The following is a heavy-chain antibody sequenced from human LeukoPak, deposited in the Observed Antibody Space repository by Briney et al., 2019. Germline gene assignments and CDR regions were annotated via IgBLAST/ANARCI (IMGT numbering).Heavy chain of an antibody. J-gene: IGHJ4*02. CDR2: IYHSGST. CDR3: ARGVPAGYHYDSSGYSQDHHDY. D-gene: IGHD3-22*01. CDR1: GYSISSGYY. V-gene: IGHV4-38-2*02. Sequence: SETLSLTCTVSGYSISSGYYWGWIRQPPGKGLEWIGSIYHSGSTYYNPSLKSRVTISVDTSKNQFSLKLSSVTAADTAVYYCARGVPAGYHYDSSGYSQDHHDYWGQGTLVTVSS.